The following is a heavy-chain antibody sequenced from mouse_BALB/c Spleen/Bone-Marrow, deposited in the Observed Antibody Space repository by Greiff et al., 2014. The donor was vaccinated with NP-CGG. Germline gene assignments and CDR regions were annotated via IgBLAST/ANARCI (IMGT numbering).Heavy chain of an antibody. Sequence: VKVVESGAELMKPGASVKISCKTSGYTFSSYWIGWVKQRPGHGLEWIGEILPGSGSTNSNEKFKGKATFTADTSSNTAYMQLSSLTSEDSAVYYCARELGLRLAYWGQGTLVTVSA. CDR3: ARELGLRLAY. J-gene: IGHJ3*01. D-gene: IGHD3-1*01. CDR2: ILPGSGST. CDR1: GYTFSSYW. V-gene: IGHV1-9*01.